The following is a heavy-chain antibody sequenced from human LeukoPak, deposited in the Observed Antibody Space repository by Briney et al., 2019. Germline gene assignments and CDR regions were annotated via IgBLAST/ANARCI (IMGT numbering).Heavy chain of an antibody. CDR2: IYYSGST. D-gene: IGHD3-9*01. J-gene: IGHJ6*02. CDR1: GGSISGDYF. V-gene: IGHV4-39*07. CDR3: ARGGLLRYFDWLPDSYYGMDV. Sequence: SETLSLTCTVSGGSISGDYFWNWIRQPPGKGLEWIGSIYYSGSTYYNPSLKSRVTISVDTSKNQFSLKLSSVTAADTAVYYCARGGLLRYFDWLPDSYYGMDVWGQGTTVTVSS.